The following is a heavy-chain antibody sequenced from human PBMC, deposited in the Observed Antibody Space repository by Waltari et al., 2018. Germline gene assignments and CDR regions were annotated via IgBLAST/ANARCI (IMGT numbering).Heavy chain of an antibody. V-gene: IGHV4-34*01. CDR1: GESFSDHF. D-gene: IGHD4-17*01. Sequence: QVQLNQWGAGVLKPSETLSLPCAVYGESFSDHFWTWIRQPPGKGLEWIGQMNHRGSGTYNPSLKNRVTISVDTSMNQFSLMMTSLTAADTAVYYCARAPSFHYGVFSVPLTLDYWSQGTMVFVSS. J-gene: IGHJ3*01. CDR2: MNHRGSG. CDR3: ARAPSFHYGVFSVPLTLDY.